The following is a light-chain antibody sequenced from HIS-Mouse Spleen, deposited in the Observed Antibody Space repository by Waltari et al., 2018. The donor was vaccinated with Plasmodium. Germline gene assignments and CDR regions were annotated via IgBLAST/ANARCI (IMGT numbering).Light chain of an antibody. CDR1: KLGDKY. Sequence: SYELTQPPSVSVSPGQTASITCSGDKLGDKYACWYQQKPGQSPVLVSYQDSKRPSGIPGRFAGSNDGNTATLTISGTQAMDEADYYCQAWDSSTAWVFGGGTKLTVL. V-gene: IGLV3-1*01. J-gene: IGLJ2*01. CDR3: QAWDSSTAWV. CDR2: QDS.